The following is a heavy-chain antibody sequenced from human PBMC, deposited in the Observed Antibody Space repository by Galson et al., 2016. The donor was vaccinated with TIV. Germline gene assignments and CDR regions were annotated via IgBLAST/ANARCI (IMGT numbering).Heavy chain of an antibody. Sequence: PALVKPTQTLTLTCTFSGFSLSTTGVGVAWIRQPPGKALEWLALIFWADDKRYSPSLKSRLTITKDTSKNQVVLTMANMDPVDTATYFCAPRRGSYPLMEFDDWGQGTTVTVSS. CDR1: GFSLSTTGVG. CDR2: IFWADDK. CDR3: APRRGSYPLMEFDD. D-gene: IGHD1-26*01. J-gene: IGHJ6*02. V-gene: IGHV2-5*02.